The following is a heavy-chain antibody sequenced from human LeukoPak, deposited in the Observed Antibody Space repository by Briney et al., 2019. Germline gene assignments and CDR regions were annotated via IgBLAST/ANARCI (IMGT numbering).Heavy chain of an antibody. CDR1: GDSVTSGY. Sequence: SETLSLTCTVSGDSVTSGYWSWIRQPPGKGLEWIGYIYDSGITDYNPSLKSRLTISVDTSNNQFSLNLSSVTAADTAAYYCAGRGHRYSRDWGQGILVTVSS. J-gene: IGHJ1*01. V-gene: IGHV4-4*09. CDR3: AGRGHRYSRD. D-gene: IGHD2-15*01. CDR2: IYDSGIT.